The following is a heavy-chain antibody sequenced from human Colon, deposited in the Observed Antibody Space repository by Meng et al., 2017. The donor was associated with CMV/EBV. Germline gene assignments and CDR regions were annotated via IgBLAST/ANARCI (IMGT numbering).Heavy chain of an antibody. J-gene: IGHJ4*02. CDR1: GFTFSSYW. D-gene: IGHD4-23*01. CDR2: VNSDGTST. CDR3: TRGNSHAHDY. V-gene: IGHV3-74*01. Sequence: GESLKISCATSGFTFSSYWMHLVRQAPGKGLVWVSRVNSDGTSTSYADSVKGRFTISRDNAENTLYLQMNSLRAEDTAVYYCTRGNSHAHDYWGQGTLVTVSS.